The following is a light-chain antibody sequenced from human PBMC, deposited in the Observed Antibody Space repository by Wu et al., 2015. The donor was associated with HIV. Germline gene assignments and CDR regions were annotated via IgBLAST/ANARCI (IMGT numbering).Light chain of an antibody. CDR2: AAS. J-gene: IGKJ1*01. CDR3: QQYYSYPQT. CDR1: QGISSY. V-gene: IGKV1-8*01. Sequence: IQMTQSPSSLSASTGDRVTITCRASQGISSYLAWYQQKPGKAPKLLIYAASTLQSGVPSRFSGSGSGTDFTLTISCLQSEDFATYYCQQYYSYPQTFGQGTKVEIK.